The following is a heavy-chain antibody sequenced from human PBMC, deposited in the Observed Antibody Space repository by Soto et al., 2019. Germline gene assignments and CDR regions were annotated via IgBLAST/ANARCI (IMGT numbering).Heavy chain of an antibody. Sequence: ESLRISCKGSGYSFTSYWIGWVRQMPGKGLEWMGIIYPGDSDTRYSPSFQGQVTISADKSISTAYLQWSSLKASDTAMYYCARTYYYDSSGFPIESPFDYWGQGTLVTVSS. CDR2: IYPGDSDT. V-gene: IGHV5-51*01. CDR3: ARTYYYDSSGFPIESPFDY. D-gene: IGHD3-22*01. J-gene: IGHJ4*02. CDR1: GYSFTSYW.